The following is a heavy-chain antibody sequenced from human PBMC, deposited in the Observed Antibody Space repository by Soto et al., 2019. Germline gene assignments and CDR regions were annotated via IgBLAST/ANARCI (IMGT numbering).Heavy chain of an antibody. D-gene: IGHD5-18*01. CDR2: IYRSGST. V-gene: IGHV4-59*08. CDR1: DGSSCGYY. CDR3: ATESGSTYAYFDY. J-gene: IGHJ4*02. Sequence: SHTRSVGDGSSCGYYWCCIRKPPGKGLEWIGYIYRSGSTNYNPSLKSRVTISVDRSKNQFTLRLTSVTAADTAVYFCATESGSTYAYFDYWGQGTQVTVSS.